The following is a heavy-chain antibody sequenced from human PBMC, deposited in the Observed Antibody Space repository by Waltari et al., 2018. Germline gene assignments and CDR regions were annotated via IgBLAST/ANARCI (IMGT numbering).Heavy chain of an antibody. CDR2: IIPIFGTA. CDR3: ASGDYDFWSGYYKN. Sequence: GGIIPIFGTANYAQKFQGRVTITADESTSTAYMELSSLRSEDTAVYYCASGDYDFWSGYYKNWGQGTLVTVSS. J-gene: IGHJ4*02. V-gene: IGHV1-69*01. D-gene: IGHD3-3*01.